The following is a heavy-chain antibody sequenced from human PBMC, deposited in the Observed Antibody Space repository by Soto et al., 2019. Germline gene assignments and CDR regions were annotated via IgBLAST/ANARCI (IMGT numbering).Heavy chain of an antibody. CDR1: GFTFSNYA. V-gene: IGHV3-23*01. CDR2: ISGSGGST. CDR3: AKDQGSSWYEIGY. J-gene: IGHJ4*02. Sequence: EVQLLESGGGLVQPGGSLRLSCAASGFTFSNYAVTWVRQAPGKGMEWVSTISGSGGSTYYADSVKGRFTISRDNSKNTLYLQMTSLRAEDTAVYYCAKDQGSSWYEIGYWAQGTLVTVSS. D-gene: IGHD6-13*01.